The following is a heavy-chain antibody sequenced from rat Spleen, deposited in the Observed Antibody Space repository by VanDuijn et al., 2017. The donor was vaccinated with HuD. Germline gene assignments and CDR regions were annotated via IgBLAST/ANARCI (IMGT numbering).Heavy chain of an antibody. V-gene: IGHV5-22*01. CDR1: GFTFSDYY. J-gene: IGHJ2*01. Sequence: EVQLVESGGGLVQPGRSMKLSCAASGFTFSDYYMAWVRQAPKKGLEWVASISYEGSSTYYGDAVKGRFTISRDNAKSTLYLQMDSLRSEDTATYYCARSSLGFDYWGQGVMVTVSS. CDR3: ARSSLGFDY. CDR2: ISYEGSST.